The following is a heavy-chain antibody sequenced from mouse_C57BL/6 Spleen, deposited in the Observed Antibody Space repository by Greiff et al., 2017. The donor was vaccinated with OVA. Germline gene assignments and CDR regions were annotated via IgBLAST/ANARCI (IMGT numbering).Heavy chain of an antibody. D-gene: IGHD2-2*01. Sequence: EVKLVESGGGLVKPGGSLKLSCAASGFTFSDYGMHWVRQAPEKGLEWVAYISSGSSTIYYADTVKGRFTISRDNAKNTLFLQMTSLRSEDTALYYCARPGYYGYEAWFAYWGTGTTVTVSS. CDR1: GFTFSDYG. V-gene: IGHV5-17*01. CDR3: ARPGYYGYEAWFAY. J-gene: IGHJ1*03. CDR2: ISSGSSTI.